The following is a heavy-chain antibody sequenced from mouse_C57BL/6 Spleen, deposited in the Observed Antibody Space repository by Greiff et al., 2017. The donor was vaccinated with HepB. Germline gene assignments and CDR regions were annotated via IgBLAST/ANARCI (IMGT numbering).Heavy chain of an antibody. D-gene: IGHD2-3*01. V-gene: IGHV1-81*01. Sequence: VQLQQSGAELARPGASVKLSCKASGYTFTSYGISWVKQRTGQGLEWIGEIYPRSGNTYYNEKFKGKATLTADKSSSTAYMELRSLTSEDSAVYFCARLYDGYPAWFAYWGQGTLVTVSA. CDR1: GYTFTSYG. CDR2: IYPRSGNT. J-gene: IGHJ3*01. CDR3: ARLYDGYPAWFAY.